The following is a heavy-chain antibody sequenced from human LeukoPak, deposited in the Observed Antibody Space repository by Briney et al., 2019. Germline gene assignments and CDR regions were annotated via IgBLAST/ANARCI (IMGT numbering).Heavy chain of an antibody. J-gene: IGHJ4*01. D-gene: IGHD5-12*01. CDR3: ARTGVVATSYFFDY. V-gene: IGHV4-59*01. CDR1: GDSISSYY. Sequence: SETLSLTCTVSGDSISSYYWSWIRQPPGKGLEWIGFIYYSGSANYNPSLRSRVTISVDTSKNQFSLKLTSVTAADTAVYYCARTGVVATSYFFDYWGHGTLVTVSS. CDR2: IYYSGSA.